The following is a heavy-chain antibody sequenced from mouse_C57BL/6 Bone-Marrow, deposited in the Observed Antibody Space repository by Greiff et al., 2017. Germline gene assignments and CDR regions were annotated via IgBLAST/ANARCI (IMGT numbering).Heavy chain of an antibody. D-gene: IGHD4-1*01. CDR3: ARGDWDARRADWYFDV. J-gene: IGHJ1*03. Sequence: QVQLQQPGAELVKPGASVKLSCKASGYTFTSYWMHWVKQRPGQGLEWIGMIHPNSGSTNYNEKFKSKATLTVDKSSSTAYMQLSSLTSEDSAVYYCARGDWDARRADWYFDVWGTGTTVTVSS. CDR2: IHPNSGST. CDR1: GYTFTSYW. V-gene: IGHV1-64*01.